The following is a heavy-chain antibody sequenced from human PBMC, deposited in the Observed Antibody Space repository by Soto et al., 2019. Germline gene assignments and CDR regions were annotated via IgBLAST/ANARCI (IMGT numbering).Heavy chain of an antibody. Sequence: ASVKVSCKASGSSFTIYGISWVRRAPGQGLEWMGWISPYNGHTQFVERFQGRVTMTTDTSTKTAYMELRNLRSDDTAHYYCARDLTIVPATHPRLENYGMDVWGQGTTVTVSS. D-gene: IGHD2-2*01. J-gene: IGHJ6*02. CDR1: GSSFTIYG. V-gene: IGHV1-18*01. CDR3: ARDLTIVPATHPRLENYGMDV. CDR2: ISPYNGHT.